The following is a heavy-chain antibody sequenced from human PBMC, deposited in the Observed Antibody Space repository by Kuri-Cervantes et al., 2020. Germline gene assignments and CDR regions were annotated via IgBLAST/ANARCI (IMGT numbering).Heavy chain of an antibody. J-gene: IGHJ3*02. CDR2: INSDGSST. Sequence: GESLKISCAASGFTFSSYAMSWVRQAPGKGLVWVSRINSDGSSTSYADSVKGRFTISRDNSKNTVYLQMNSLRAEDTAVYYCASIAVAGYDAFDIWGQGTMVTVSS. D-gene: IGHD6-19*01. CDR1: GFTFSSYA. CDR3: ASIAVAGYDAFDI. V-gene: IGHV3-74*01.